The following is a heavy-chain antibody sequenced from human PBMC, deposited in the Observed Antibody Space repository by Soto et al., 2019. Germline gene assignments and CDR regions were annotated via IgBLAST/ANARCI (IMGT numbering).Heavy chain of an antibody. D-gene: IGHD6-6*01. J-gene: IGHJ6*02. CDR3: VRDCRSSSEGGMEV. CDR2: IYTGGIT. Sequence: LGVQCSLSWYTASSNYMSWVRTAPEKGLEWVSVIYTGGITFYADSVMGRFTISRDNTKNTLYLQMNNLRGEDTAVNYCVRDCRSSSEGGMEVLGQGTTVTVSS. V-gene: IGHV3-53*01. CDR1: WYTASSNY.